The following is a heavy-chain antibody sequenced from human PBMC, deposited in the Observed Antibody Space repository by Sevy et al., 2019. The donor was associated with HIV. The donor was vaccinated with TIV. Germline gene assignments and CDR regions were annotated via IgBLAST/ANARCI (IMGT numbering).Heavy chain of an antibody. V-gene: IGHV3-48*03. CDR2: INYDAVRI. D-gene: IGHD3-9*01. J-gene: IGHJ4*02. Sequence: GGSLRLSCVGSGFNFGSYVMSWVRQAPGKGLEWIAYINYDAVRIYYADSVQGRFAISRDNARNSLYLQMNSLRAEDTALYYCVRDSDWAFDYWGQGTVVTVSS. CDR1: GFNFGSYV. CDR3: VRDSDWAFDY.